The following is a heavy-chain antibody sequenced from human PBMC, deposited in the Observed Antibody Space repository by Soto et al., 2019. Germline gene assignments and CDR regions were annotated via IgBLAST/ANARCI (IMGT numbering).Heavy chain of an antibody. D-gene: IGHD2-2*01. CDR1: GGTFSSYA. CDR3: ASALVPAAEGELWYGEHFAY. V-gene: IGHV1-69*12. Sequence: QVQLVQSGAEVKKPGSSVKVSCKASGGTFSSYAISWVRQAPGQGLEWLGGIIPIFGTAKYAQKFQGRVTINADESTSTAYMELSSLRSEDTAVYYCASALVPAAEGELWYGEHFAYWGQGTLVTVSS. J-gene: IGHJ4*02. CDR2: IIPIFGTA.